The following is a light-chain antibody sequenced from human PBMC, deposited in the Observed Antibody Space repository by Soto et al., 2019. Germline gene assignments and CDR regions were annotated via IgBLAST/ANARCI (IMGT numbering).Light chain of an antibody. Sequence: AIRMTPSPSPLPASTGDRGTIPCPASQGISSYLAWYQQKPGKAPTLLIYAASTLYGGVPSRFSGSGSGTDFALTITSLQAEDFATYYCQQLRMYPSTFGGGTKVDIK. V-gene: IGKV1-8*01. CDR3: QQLRMYPST. J-gene: IGKJ4*01. CDR1: QGISSY. CDR2: AAS.